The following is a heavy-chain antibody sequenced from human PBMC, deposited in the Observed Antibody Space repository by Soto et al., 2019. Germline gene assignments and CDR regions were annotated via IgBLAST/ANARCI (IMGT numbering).Heavy chain of an antibody. D-gene: IGHD4-17*01. J-gene: IGHJ4*02. Sequence: SETLSLTCAVYGGSFSGYYWSWIRQPPGKGLEWIGDINHSGSTNYNPSLKSRVTISVDTSKNQFSLKLSSVTAADTAVYYCARLMTTVTDFDYWGQGTLVTVSS. CDR3: ARLMTTVTDFDY. CDR1: GGSFSGYY. V-gene: IGHV4-34*09. CDR2: INHSGST.